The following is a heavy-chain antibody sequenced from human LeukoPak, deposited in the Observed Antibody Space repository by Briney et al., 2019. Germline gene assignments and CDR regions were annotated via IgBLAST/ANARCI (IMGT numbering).Heavy chain of an antibody. V-gene: IGHV1-8*01. CDR2: MNPNSGNT. CDR3: ARGLVGAAARLVY. D-gene: IGHD6-6*01. Sequence: ASVKVSCKASGYTFSTYGINWVRQASGQGLEWMGWMNPNSGNTGYAQKFQGRVTMTRSTSINTAYMELSSLKSDDTAVYYCARGLVGAAARLVYWGQGTLVTVSS. CDR1: GYTFSTYG. J-gene: IGHJ4*02.